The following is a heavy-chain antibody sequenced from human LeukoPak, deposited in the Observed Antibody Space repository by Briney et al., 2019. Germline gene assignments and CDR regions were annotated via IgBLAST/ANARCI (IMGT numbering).Heavy chain of an antibody. D-gene: IGHD6-19*01. CDR3: ARDYSSGWYGGY. V-gene: IGHV3-30*04. J-gene: IGHJ4*02. CDR2: ISYDGSNK. CDR1: GFTFSSCA. Sequence: GGSLRLSCAASGFTFSSCAMHWVRQAPGKGLEWVAVISYDGSNKYYADSVKGRFTISRDNSKNTLYLQMNSLRAEDTAVYYCARDYSSGWYGGYWGQGTLVTVSS.